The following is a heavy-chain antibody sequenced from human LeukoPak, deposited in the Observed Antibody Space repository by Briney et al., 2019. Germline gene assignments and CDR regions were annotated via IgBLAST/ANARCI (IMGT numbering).Heavy chain of an antibody. J-gene: IGHJ4*02. Sequence: PSETLSLTCTVSGGSISSGDYYWSWIRQPPGKGLEWIGYIYYSGSTYYNPSLKSRVTISVDTSKNQFSLKLSSVTAADTAVYYCAREITGTYYFDYWGQGTLVTVSS. CDR3: AREITGTYYFDY. CDR2: IYYSGST. CDR1: GGSISSGDYY. V-gene: IGHV4-30-4*08. D-gene: IGHD1-20*01.